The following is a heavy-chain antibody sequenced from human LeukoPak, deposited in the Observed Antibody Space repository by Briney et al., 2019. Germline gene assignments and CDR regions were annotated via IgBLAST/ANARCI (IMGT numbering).Heavy chain of an antibody. CDR3: AKGTGYSSGWAFDY. J-gene: IGHJ4*02. V-gene: IGHV3-23*01. CDR1: GFTFSSYA. CDR2: ISGSADNT. Sequence: QTGGSLRLSCAASGFTFSSYAMSWVRQAPGKGLEWVSAISGSADNTYYADSVKGRFAISRDNSKNTLYLQMNSLRAEDTAIYYCAKGTGYSSGWAFDYWGQGTLVTVSS. D-gene: IGHD6-19*01.